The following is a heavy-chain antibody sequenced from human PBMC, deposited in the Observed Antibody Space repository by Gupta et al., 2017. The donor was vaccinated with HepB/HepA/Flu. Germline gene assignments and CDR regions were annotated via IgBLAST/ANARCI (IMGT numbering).Heavy chain of an antibody. CDR1: PSTVFNIP. V-gene: IGHV3-53*01. J-gene: IGHJ4*02. CDR3: ARKTDTRVGGDY. Sequence: EGQLVQSGGGLIQPGGCLVLSCPVFPSTVFNIPMYWFRLPPGKVPGWVSLIYSHGEASYAYSVRARFTIARDKSKNTLYLQMNSLRAEDTAMYFCARKTDTRVGGDYGGQGTLVTVSS. CDR2: IYSHGEA. D-gene: IGHD1-26*01.